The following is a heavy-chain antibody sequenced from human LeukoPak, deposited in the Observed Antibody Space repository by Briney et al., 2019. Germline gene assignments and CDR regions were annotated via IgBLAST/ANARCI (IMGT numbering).Heavy chain of an antibody. J-gene: IGHJ4*02. Sequence: ASVKVSCKASGYTFTGYYMHWVRQAPGQGLEWMGWINPNSGGTNYAQKFQGWVTMTRDTSISTAYMELSRLRSDDTAVYYCARGPDIVVVPAATRRTYYFDYWGQGTLATVSS. D-gene: IGHD2-2*01. V-gene: IGHV1-2*04. CDR1: GYTFTGYY. CDR2: INPNSGGT. CDR3: ARGPDIVVVPAATRRTYYFDY.